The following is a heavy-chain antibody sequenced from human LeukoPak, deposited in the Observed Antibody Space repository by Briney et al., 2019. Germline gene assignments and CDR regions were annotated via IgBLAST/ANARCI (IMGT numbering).Heavy chain of an antibody. V-gene: IGHV3-21*01. CDR1: GFTFSSYS. Sequence: GGSLRLSCAASGFTFSSYSMNWVRQAPGKGLEWVSSISSSSSYIYYADSVKGRFTISRDNAKNSLYLQMNSLGAEDTAVYYCARDGEAAVTTVYYYYGMDVWGQGTTVTVSS. CDR2: ISSSSSYI. CDR3: ARDGEAAVTTVYYYYGMDV. J-gene: IGHJ6*02. D-gene: IGHD4-17*01.